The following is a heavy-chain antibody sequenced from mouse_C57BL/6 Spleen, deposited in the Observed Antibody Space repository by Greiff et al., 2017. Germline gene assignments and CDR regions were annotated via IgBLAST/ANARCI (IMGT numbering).Heavy chain of an antibody. D-gene: IGHD1-1*01. CDR3: ARYYYGSRRAMAY. CDR1: GFYLNSYG. J-gene: IGHJ4*01. V-gene: IGHV2-2*01. Sequence: VQRVESGPGLVQPSQSLSITCTVSGFYLNSYGVHWVRQSPGQGLEWLGVIWSGGSTDYNAAFISRLSISKANSKGQVFFKINNLQADYTAIDYCARYYYGSRRAMAYWGQGTSVTVSS. CDR2: IWSGGST.